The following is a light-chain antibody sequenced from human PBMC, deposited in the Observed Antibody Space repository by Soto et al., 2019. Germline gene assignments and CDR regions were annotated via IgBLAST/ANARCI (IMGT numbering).Light chain of an antibody. CDR1: NSNIGRNT. V-gene: IGLV1-36*01. J-gene: IGLJ2*01. Sequence: QSVLTQPPSVSGAPSQRVTITCSGSNSNIGRNTVNWYRQLPGKAPKLVIYYDDLVPSDFAARISASKSGTSASLAISGLQSDDEADYYCSAWDDSLNGVVFGGGTKLTVL. CDR2: YDD. CDR3: SAWDDSLNGVV.